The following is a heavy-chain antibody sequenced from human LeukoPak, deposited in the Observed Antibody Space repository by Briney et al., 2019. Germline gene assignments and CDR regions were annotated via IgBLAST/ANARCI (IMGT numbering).Heavy chain of an antibody. CDR2: IYYSGST. D-gene: IGHD1-26*01. V-gene: IGHV4-39*01. Sequence: SETLSLTCTVSGGSISSSSYYWGWIRQPPGKGLEWIGSIYYSGSTYYNPSLKSRVTISVDTSKNQFPLKLGSVTAADTAVYYCAIPGSHLGAFDIWGQGTMVTVSS. J-gene: IGHJ3*02. CDR1: GGSISSSSYY. CDR3: AIPGSHLGAFDI.